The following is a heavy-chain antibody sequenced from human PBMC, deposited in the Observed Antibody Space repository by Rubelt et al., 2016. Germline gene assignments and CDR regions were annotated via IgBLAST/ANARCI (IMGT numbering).Heavy chain of an antibody. V-gene: IGHV1-18*01. CDR1: GGTFSSYA. CDR3: ARAALYAFDI. CDR2: ISAYNGNT. J-gene: IGHJ3*02. Sequence: QVQLVQSGAEVKKPGSSVKVSCKASGGTFSSYAISWVRQAPGQGLEWMGWISAYNGNTNFGMNFQGGVTMTTDTSTRTAYMELRSLRSDDTAVYYCARAALYAFDIWGQGTMVTVSS.